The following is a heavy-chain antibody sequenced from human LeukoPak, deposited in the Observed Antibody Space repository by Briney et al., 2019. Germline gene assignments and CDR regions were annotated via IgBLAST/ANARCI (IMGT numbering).Heavy chain of an antibody. D-gene: IGHD1-26*01. V-gene: IGHV1-2*06. J-gene: IGHJ4*02. CDR1: GYTFTCYY. CDR2: INPNNGDT. Sequence: ASVKVSCKASGYTFTCYYIHWVRQAPGQGLEWMGRINPNNGDTNYAQKFPGRVTLTRDTSIGKAYMELSSLRSDDTAMYYCVREITRATTYFDSWGQGTLVTVSS. CDR3: VREITRATTYFDS.